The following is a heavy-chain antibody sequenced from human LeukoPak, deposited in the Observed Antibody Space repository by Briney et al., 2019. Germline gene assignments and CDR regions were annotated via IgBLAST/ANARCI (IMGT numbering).Heavy chain of an antibody. Sequence: PSETLSLTCTVSGGSISSYYWSWIRQPQGKGLEWIGYICYSGSTNYSPSLKSRVTISVDTSKNQFSLKLSSVTAADTAVYYCAREAYYYDSSAYYSKVIDQWGQGTLVTVSS. CDR1: GGSISSYY. CDR3: AREAYYYDSSAYYSKVIDQ. J-gene: IGHJ5*02. D-gene: IGHD3-22*01. V-gene: IGHV4-59*01. CDR2: ICYSGST.